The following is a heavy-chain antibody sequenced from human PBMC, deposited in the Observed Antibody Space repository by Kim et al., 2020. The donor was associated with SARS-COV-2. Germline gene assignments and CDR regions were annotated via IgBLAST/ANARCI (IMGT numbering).Heavy chain of an antibody. CDR1: GGSISSYY. V-gene: IGHV4-59*13. CDR3: ARGGGYYSYGHQKYYYGMDV. Sequence: SETLSLTCTVSGGSISSYYWSWIRQPPGKGLEWIGYIYYSGSTNYNPSLKSRVTISVDTSKNQFSLKLSSVTAADTAVYYCARGGGYYSYGHQKYYYGMDVWGQGTTVTVSS. J-gene: IGHJ6*02. D-gene: IGHD5-18*01. CDR2: IYYSGST.